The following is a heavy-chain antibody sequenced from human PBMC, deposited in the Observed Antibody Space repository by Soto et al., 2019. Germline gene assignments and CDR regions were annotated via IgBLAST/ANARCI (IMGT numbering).Heavy chain of an antibody. CDR3: VKDGEAYNGVWDYFDH. Sequence: EVQLLESGGGLVQPGGSLRLSCAASGFTFRSYAMTWVRQAPGTGLEWVSGISGGGDETYNADSVKGRLNISRDNPQNTVYLQMNSLRAEETAIYYCVKDGEAYNGVWDYFDHWGQGTLITFSS. D-gene: IGHD3-16*01. J-gene: IGHJ4*02. CDR1: GFTFRSYA. CDR2: ISGGGDET. V-gene: IGHV3-23*01.